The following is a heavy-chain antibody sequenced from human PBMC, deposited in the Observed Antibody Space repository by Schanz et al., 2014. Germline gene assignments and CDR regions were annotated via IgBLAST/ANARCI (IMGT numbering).Heavy chain of an antibody. J-gene: IGHJ4*02. Sequence: QLQLVQSGAEVKKPGSSVKVSCKLSGGTFSSYTISWMRQAPGQGLEWMGMIYPSGGSTTYAQKIQGRVTMARDTSTSTVYMELSSLRAEDTAVYFCASEAHDHDGLRSYSDVWGQGTLVTVTS. CDR2: IYPSGGST. CDR3: ASEAHDHDGLRSYSDV. CDR1: GGTFSSYT. V-gene: IGHV1-46*01. D-gene: IGHD3-10*01.